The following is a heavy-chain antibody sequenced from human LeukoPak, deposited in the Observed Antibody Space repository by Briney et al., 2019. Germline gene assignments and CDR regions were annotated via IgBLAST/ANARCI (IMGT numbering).Heavy chain of an antibody. CDR1: GFTFSSYS. Sequence: GGSLRLSCAASGFTFSSYSMNWVRQAPGKGLEWVSAISGSGGSTYYADSVKGRFTISRDNSKNTLYLQMNSLRAEDTAVYYCAKDTYDGMDVWGQGTTVTVSS. CDR2: ISGSGGST. CDR3: AKDTYDGMDV. J-gene: IGHJ6*02. V-gene: IGHV3-23*01.